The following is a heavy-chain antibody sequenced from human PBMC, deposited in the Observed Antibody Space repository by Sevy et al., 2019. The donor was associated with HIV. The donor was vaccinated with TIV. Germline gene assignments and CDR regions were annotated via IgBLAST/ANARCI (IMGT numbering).Heavy chain of an antibody. CDR2: IYYSGST. V-gene: IGHV4-39*01. CDR3: ARQIHYDSSGYSYY. CDR1: GGSISSSSYY. Sequence: SETLSLTCTVSGGSISSSSYYWGWIRQPPGKGLEWIGSIYYSGSTYYNPSLKSRVTISVDTSKNQFSLKLSSVTAADTAVYYCARQIHYDSSGYSYYWGQGTLVTVSS. J-gene: IGHJ4*02. D-gene: IGHD3-22*01.